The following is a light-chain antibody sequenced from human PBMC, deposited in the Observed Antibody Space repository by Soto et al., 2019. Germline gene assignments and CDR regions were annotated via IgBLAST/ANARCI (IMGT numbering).Light chain of an antibody. CDR3: QQYNNWPPWT. V-gene: IGKV3-15*01. Sequence: EIVMTQSPATLSVSPGERATLSCRASQSVSSNLAWYQQKPGQAPRLLIYGASTRATGIPARFSGSGSGTEFTLTISSLKSEDFALYYYQQYNNWPPWTFGQGTKVEIK. J-gene: IGKJ1*01. CDR2: GAS. CDR1: QSVSSN.